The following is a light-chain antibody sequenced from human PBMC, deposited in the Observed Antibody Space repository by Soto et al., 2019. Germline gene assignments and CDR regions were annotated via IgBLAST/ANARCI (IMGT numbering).Light chain of an antibody. CDR2: GAS. Sequence: GDRVTIACRASQSIASRLNWYQQKPGSAPKLLIYGASTLESGVPSRFIGSGSGTDFTLTVSSLQVEDFATYYCQQTATIPRTFGQGTKVDIK. CDR3: QQTATIPRT. CDR1: QSIASR. V-gene: IGKV1-39*01. J-gene: IGKJ1*01.